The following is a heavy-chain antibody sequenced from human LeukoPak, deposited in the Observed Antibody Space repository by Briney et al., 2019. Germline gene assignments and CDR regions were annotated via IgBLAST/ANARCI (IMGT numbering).Heavy chain of an antibody. D-gene: IGHD6-13*01. J-gene: IGHJ3*02. CDR1: GFTFSSYW. V-gene: IGHV3-23*01. CDR2: ISGSGGST. CDR3: AKGLGGSSWYSAAFDI. Sequence: GGSLRLSCAASGFTFSSYWVHWVRQAPGKGLEWVSAISGSGGSTYYADSVKGRFTISRDNSKNTLYLQMNSLRAEDTAVYYCAKGLGGSSWYSAAFDIWGQGTMVTVSS.